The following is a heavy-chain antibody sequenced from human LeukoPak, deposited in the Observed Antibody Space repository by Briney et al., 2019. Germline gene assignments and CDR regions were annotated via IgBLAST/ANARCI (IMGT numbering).Heavy chain of an antibody. J-gene: IGHJ4*02. D-gene: IGHD1-14*01. V-gene: IGHV3-7*01. CDR1: GFTFSSYW. CDR3: ARDGGATLPGTDY. Sequence: PGGSLRLSCAASGFTFSSYWMSWVRQAPGKGLEWVANIKQDGSEKYYVDSVKGRFTISRDNAKNSLYLQMNSLRAEDTAVYYCARDGGATLPGTDYWGQGTLVTVSS. CDR2: IKQDGSEK.